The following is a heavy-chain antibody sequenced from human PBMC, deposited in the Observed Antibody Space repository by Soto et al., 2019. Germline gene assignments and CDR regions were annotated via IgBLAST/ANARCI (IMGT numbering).Heavy chain of an antibody. D-gene: IGHD3-22*01. CDR2: IYNSGST. CDR3: ARHKYHSSGPSAY. Sequence: SANLSLTCAASPHSINRSTSYCRCTRQPTAKAPAWIGSIYNSGSTYYNPSLKMRATISVDTSKNQSSLKLSSVPAADTAVYYCARHKYHSSGPSAYWGQGTLVTVSS. CDR1: PHSINRSTSY. V-gene: IGHV4-39*01. J-gene: IGHJ4*02.